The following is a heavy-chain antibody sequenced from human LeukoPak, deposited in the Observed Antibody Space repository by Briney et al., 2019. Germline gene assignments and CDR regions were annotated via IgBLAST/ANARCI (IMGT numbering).Heavy chain of an antibody. Sequence: SETLSLTCAVYGGSFSGHYWSWIRQPPGKGLEWIGEINHSGSTNYNPSLKSRVTISVDTSKNQFSLKLRSVTAADTAVYYCARLYCSSTSCHYYMDVWGKGTTVTISS. CDR3: ARLYCSSTSCHYYMDV. D-gene: IGHD2-2*01. J-gene: IGHJ6*03. CDR2: INHSGST. V-gene: IGHV4-34*01. CDR1: GGSFSGHY.